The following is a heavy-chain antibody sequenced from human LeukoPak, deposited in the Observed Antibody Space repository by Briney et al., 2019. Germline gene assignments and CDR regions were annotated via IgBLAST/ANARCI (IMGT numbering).Heavy chain of an antibody. D-gene: IGHD3-16*01. J-gene: IGHJ4*02. Sequence: GGSLRLSCAAAGFTFSSYWMQWVRQAPGKGLVWVSRINGDGSSTTYADSGKGRFTISRDNARNSLYLQMNSLRAEDTAVYYCIRDLFDDYSLDYWGQGALVTVSS. CDR3: IRDLFDDYSLDY. V-gene: IGHV3-74*01. CDR1: GFTFSSYW. CDR2: INGDGSST.